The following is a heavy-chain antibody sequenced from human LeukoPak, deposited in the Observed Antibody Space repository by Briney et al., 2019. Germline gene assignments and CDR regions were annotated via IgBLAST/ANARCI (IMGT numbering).Heavy chain of an antibody. CDR3: ARHLGHLSSMSWVDS. CDR2: IYHGGST. Sequence: SETLSLTCTVSGYSISSGYSWGWLRQPPGEGLEWIASIYHGGSTYYNPSLKSRVIISVDTSKNQFSLKLSSVTAADTAVYYCARHLGHLSSMSWVDSWGQGTLVTVSS. CDR1: GYSISSGYS. J-gene: IGHJ4*02. V-gene: IGHV4-38-2*02. D-gene: IGHD6-13*01.